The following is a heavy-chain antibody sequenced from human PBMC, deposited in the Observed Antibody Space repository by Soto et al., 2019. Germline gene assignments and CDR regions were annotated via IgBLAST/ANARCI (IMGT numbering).Heavy chain of an antibody. CDR2: INPNSGGT. J-gene: IGHJ4*02. D-gene: IGHD5-12*01. V-gene: IGHV1-2*02. CDR1: GYTFTGYY. CDR3: ARLGIVATTYPLDY. Sequence: ASLKVSCTASGYTFTGYYMHWVRQAPGQGLEWMGWINPNSGGTNYAQKFQGRVTMTRDTSISTAYMELSRLRSDDTAVYYCARLGIVATTYPLDYWGQGTLVTVSS.